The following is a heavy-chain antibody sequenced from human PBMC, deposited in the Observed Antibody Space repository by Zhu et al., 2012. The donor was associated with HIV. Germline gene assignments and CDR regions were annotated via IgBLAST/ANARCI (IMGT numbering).Heavy chain of an antibody. CDR3: GGAYDSSGYYYGMDV. V-gene: IGHV4-59*11. J-gene: IGHJ6*02. D-gene: IGHD3-22*01. CDR1: GGSISSHY. CDR2: FYYSGST. Sequence: QVQLQESGPGLVKPSETLSLTCTVSGGSISSHYWSWIRQPPGKGLEWIGYFYYSGSTNYNPSLKSRVTISVDSSKNQFSLKLSSVTAADTAVYYCGGAYDSSGYYYGMDVWGQGTTVTVSS.